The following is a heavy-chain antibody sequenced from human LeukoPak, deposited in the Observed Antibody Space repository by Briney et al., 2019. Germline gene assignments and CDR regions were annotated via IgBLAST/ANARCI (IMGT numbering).Heavy chain of an antibody. V-gene: IGHV3-53*01. J-gene: IGHJ1*01. CDR2: IHNGGST. D-gene: IGHD1-26*01. Sequence: GSLRLSCAASGFTVSSNYMSWVRQAPGKGLEWVSVIHNGGSTYYADSVKGRFTISRDNTKNTLYLQLNSLRVEDTAVYYCATSIVGFTYDEHFQHWGQGTLVTVS. CDR1: GFTVSSNY. CDR3: ATSIVGFTYDEHFQH.